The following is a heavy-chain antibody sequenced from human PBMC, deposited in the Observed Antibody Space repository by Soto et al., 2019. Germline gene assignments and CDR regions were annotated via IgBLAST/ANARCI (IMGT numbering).Heavy chain of an antibody. J-gene: IGHJ6*02. V-gene: IGHV1-2*02. CDR2: INPNSGDT. CDR3: AKGGAIVAAGTRVYLYNAMDV. CDR1: GYIFTGYY. D-gene: IGHD1-26*01. Sequence: EASVKVSCKASGYIFTGYYVHWVRQAPGQGLEWMGWINPNSGDTYLAQRFQGRVTMNRDTSIGTAYMELRGLTSDDTAEYYCAKGGAIVAAGTRVYLYNAMDVWGQGTTVTVSS.